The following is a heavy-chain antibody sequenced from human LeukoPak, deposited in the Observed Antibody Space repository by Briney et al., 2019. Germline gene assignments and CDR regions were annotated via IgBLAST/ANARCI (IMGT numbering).Heavy chain of an antibody. D-gene: IGHD4-17*01. V-gene: IGHV1-24*01. J-gene: IGHJ6*02. CDR2: FDPEDGET. CDR3: ATLGTVTTGGYYYYGMDV. Sequence: ASVKVSCKVSGYTLTELSMHWVRQAPGKGLEWMGGFDPEDGETIYAQKFQGRVTMTEDTSTDTAYMELSSLRSEDTAVYYCATLGTVTTGGYYYYGMDVWGQGTTVTVSS. CDR1: GYTLTELS.